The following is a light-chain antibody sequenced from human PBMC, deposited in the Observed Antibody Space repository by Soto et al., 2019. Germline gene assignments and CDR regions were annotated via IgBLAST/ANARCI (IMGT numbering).Light chain of an antibody. V-gene: IGKV1-9*01. CDR1: QAIGSY. CDR2: SAS. J-gene: IGKJ3*01. Sequence: IQLTQSPSSLSASVGDTVTITCRASQAIGSYFAWYQQRPGTAPKLLIYSASTLHSGVPSRFSGSGAGTDFTLHISSLQPEDFATYYCQQVDSYPRTFVAGTTVEI. CDR3: QQVDSYPRT.